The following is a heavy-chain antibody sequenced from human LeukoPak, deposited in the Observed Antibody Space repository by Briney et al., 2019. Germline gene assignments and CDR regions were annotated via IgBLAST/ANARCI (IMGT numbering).Heavy chain of an antibody. CDR2: ISGSGGST. Sequence: PGRSLRLSCAASGFTFSSYAMRWVRQAPGKGLEWVSAISGSGGSTYYADSVKGRFTISRDNSKNTLYLQMNSLRAEDTAVYYCARRNIAAAALDYWGQGTLVTVSS. J-gene: IGHJ4*02. V-gene: IGHV3-23*01. D-gene: IGHD6-13*01. CDR1: GFTFSSYA. CDR3: ARRNIAAAALDY.